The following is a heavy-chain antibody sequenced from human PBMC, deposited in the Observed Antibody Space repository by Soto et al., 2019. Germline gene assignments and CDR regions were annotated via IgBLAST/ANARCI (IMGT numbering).Heavy chain of an antibody. CDR2: FDPEDGET. V-gene: IGHV1-24*01. Sequence: ASVKVSCKVSGYTLTELSMHWVRQAPGKGLEWMGGFDPEDGETIYAQKFQGRVTMTEDTSTDTAYMELSSLRSEDTAVYYCATGDPYSYEYYFDYWGQGTLVTVSS. CDR1: GYTLTELS. D-gene: IGHD5-18*01. CDR3: ATGDPYSYEYYFDY. J-gene: IGHJ4*02.